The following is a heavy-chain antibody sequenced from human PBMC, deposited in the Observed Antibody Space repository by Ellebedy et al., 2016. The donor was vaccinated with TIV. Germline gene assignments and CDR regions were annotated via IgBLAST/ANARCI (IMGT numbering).Heavy chain of an antibody. V-gene: IGHV4-59*11. CDR3: ARDSTMHWFDA. CDR2: VYYTGTT. D-gene: IGHD3-3*01. CDR1: GAAITSHY. J-gene: IGHJ5*02. Sequence: MPSETLSLTCTVSGAAITSHYWSRIRQAPGKALEWIGYVYYTGTTNYNPSLKSRLTISIDTSKSQFSLKLNSLTTADTAVYYCARDSTMHWFDAWGQGTLVTVSS.